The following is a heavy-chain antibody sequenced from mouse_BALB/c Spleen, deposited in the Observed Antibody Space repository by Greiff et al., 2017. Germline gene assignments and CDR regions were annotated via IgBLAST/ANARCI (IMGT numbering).Heavy chain of an antibody. V-gene: IGHV3-2*02. CDR2: ISYSGST. Sequence: EVKLMESGPGLVKPSQSLSLTCTVTGYSITSDYAWNWIRQFPGNKLEWMGYISYSGSTSYNPSLKSRISITRDTSKNQFFLQLNSVTTEDTATYYCARVDYYYGSSYGYYAMDYWGQGTSVTVSS. CDR1: GYSITSDYA. CDR3: ARVDYYYGSSYGYYAMDY. J-gene: IGHJ4*01. D-gene: IGHD1-1*01.